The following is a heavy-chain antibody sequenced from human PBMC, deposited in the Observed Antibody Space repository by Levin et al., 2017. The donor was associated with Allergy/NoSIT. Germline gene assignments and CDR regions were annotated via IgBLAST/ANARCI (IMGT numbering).Heavy chain of an antibody. V-gene: IGHV3-9*01. CDR2: ISWNSGSI. J-gene: IGHJ4*02. CDR1: GFTFDDYG. Sequence: GGSLRLSCAASGFTFDDYGMHWVRQAPGKGLEWVSGISWNSGSIDYADSVKGRFTISRDNARNSLFLQLNSLRPEDTALYYCATDIRSGDYGDYNYFVYWGQGTLVTVSS. D-gene: IGHD4-17*01. CDR3: ATDIRSGDYGDYNYFVY.